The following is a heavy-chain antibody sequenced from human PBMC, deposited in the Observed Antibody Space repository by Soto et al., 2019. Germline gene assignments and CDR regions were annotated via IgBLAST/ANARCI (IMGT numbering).Heavy chain of an antibody. CDR1: GFTFTSSA. CDR2: IVVGSGNT. V-gene: IGHV1-58*01. J-gene: IGHJ4*02. CDR3: AAVEGSYYEGIVGDFDY. Sequence: QMQLVQSGPEVKKPGTSVKVSCKASGFTFTSSAVQWVRQARGQRLGGVGWIVVGSGNTNYAQKFQERVTITRDMSTSTAYMEVSSLRSEDTAVYYCAAVEGSYYEGIVGDFDYWGQGTLVTVSS. D-gene: IGHD1-26*01.